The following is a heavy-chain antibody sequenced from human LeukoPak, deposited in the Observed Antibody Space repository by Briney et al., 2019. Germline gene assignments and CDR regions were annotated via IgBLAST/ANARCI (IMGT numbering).Heavy chain of an antibody. D-gene: IGHD3-9*01. J-gene: IGHJ4*02. V-gene: IGHV3-74*01. CDR1: GFTFSNYW. Sequence: GGSLRLSCAASGFTFSNYWMHWVRQAPGKGLVWVSRINTGGSSTKYADSVKGRFTISSDNAKNTLYLQMNSLRAEDTAVYYCARVDILTGYLDYWGQGTLVTVSS. CDR3: ARVDILTGYLDY. CDR2: INTGGSST.